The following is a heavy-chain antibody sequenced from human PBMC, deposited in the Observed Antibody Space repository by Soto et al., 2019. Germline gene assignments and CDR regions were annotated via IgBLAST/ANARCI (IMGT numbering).Heavy chain of an antibody. J-gene: IGHJ4*02. V-gene: IGHV3-11*04. D-gene: IGHD4-4*01. CDR1: GFTFSDYY. Sequence: GWSLRLSCAASGFTFSDYYMSWIRQAPGKGLEWVSYISSSGSTIYYADSVKGRFTISRDNAKNSLYLQMNSLRAEDTAVYYCAGPSANYVFSSHFDYWGPGNMVTVSS. CDR3: AGPSANYVFSSHFDY. CDR2: ISSSGSTI.